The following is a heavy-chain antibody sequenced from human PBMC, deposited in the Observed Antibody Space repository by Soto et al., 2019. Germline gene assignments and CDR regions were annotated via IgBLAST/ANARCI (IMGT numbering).Heavy chain of an antibody. V-gene: IGHV3-23*01. D-gene: IGHD2-15*01. CDR1: GFTFNIHA. Sequence: GGSLRLSGTASGFTFNIHAMSWVRQAPRKGLEWVSSIKASGGSTFYADTATGRSTIARDNPKDTVYVQMNSLRAEDTALYCCAKEDCRDGSCHIDDWGQGTLVTVSS. J-gene: IGHJ4*02. CDR2: IKASGGST. CDR3: AKEDCRDGSCHIDD.